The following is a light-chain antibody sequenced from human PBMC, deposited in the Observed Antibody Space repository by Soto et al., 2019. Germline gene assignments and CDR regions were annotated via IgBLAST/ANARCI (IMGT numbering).Light chain of an antibody. CDR1: QSVSGN. J-gene: IGKJ4*01. CDR3: QQYNNWPPLT. Sequence: MLMTQSPATLSVSPGERATLSCRTSQSVSGNLAWYQQKPGQAPRLLIYGASTRATGIPARFSGSGSGTEFTLTISSLQSEDFAVYYCQQYNNWPPLTFGGGTKVDIK. V-gene: IGKV3-15*01. CDR2: GAS.